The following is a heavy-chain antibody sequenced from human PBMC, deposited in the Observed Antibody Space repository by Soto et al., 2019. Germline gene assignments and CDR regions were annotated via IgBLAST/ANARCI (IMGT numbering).Heavy chain of an antibody. CDR2: IYHSGST. CDR1: GGYISSGGYS. CDR3: AREDTRHFDY. V-gene: IGHV4-30-2*01. Sequence: PSETLSLTCAVSGGYISSGGYSWSWIRQPPGKGLEWIGYIYHSGSTYYNPSLKSRVTISVDRSKNQFSLKLSSVTAADTAVYYCAREDTRHFDYWGQGTLVTVSS. J-gene: IGHJ4*02.